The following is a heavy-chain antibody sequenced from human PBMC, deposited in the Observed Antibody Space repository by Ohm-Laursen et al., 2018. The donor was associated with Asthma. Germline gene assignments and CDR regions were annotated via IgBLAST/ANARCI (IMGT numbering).Heavy chain of an antibody. D-gene: IGHD3-22*01. Sequence: SLRLSCSAFGFTFSSYAMSWVRQAPGKGLEWVSGISGSGGSTYYADSVKGRFTISRDNSKNTLYLQMNSQRAEDTAVYYCAKVFPAYDSSGDTFFDYWGQGTLVTVSS. J-gene: IGHJ4*02. CDR3: AKVFPAYDSSGDTFFDY. CDR2: ISGSGGST. V-gene: IGHV3-23*01. CDR1: GFTFSSYA.